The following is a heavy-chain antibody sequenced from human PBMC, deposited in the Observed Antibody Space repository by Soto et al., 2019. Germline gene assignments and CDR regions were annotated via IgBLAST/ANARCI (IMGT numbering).Heavy chain of an antibody. CDR2: IYYSGST. V-gene: IGHV4-59*01. J-gene: IGHJ6*02. Sequence: SETLSLTCTVSGGSISSYYLSWIRQPPGKGLEWIGYIYYSGSTNYNPSLKSRVTISVDTSKNQFSLKLSSVTAADTAVYYCARDSIAAPPGGYYYYGMDVWGQGTTVTVSS. CDR1: GGSISSYY. D-gene: IGHD6-6*01. CDR3: ARDSIAAPPGGYYYYGMDV.